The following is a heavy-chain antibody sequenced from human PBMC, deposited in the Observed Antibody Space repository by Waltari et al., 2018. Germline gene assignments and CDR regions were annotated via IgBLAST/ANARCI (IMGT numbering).Heavy chain of an antibody. V-gene: IGHV3-23*04. Sequence: EVQLVESGGGLVQPGGSLRLSCAASGFTFSSYWMSWVRQAPGKGLEWVSTISSGGGTTYYADSVKGRFTIARDNSKNTLYLQMNSLRDDDTAIYYCAKDRASHGDPVDYWGQGTLVTVSS. J-gene: IGHJ4*02. CDR1: GFTFSSYW. CDR3: AKDRASHGDPVDY. CDR2: ISSGGGTT. D-gene: IGHD4-17*01.